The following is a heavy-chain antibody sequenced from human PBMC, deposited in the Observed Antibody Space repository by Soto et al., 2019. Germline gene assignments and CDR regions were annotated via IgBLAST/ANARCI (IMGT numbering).Heavy chain of an antibody. CDR1: GFTFSTYA. V-gene: IGHV3-23*01. CDR2: ILHDETP. CDR3: AKDIFPTSGQRFFFES. Sequence: EVQLLESGGGLVQPGGSLRLSCAASGFTFSTYAMTWVRQAPGRGLEWVSTILHDETPFYTDYVKGRFTISRDNVMGTLYMQMNGLRVEDAAVYYCAKDIFPTSGQRFFFESWGQGSLVTVSS. J-gene: IGHJ4*02. D-gene: IGHD3-9*01.